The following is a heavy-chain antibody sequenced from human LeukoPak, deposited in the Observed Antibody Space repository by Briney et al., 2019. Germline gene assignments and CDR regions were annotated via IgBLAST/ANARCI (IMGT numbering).Heavy chain of an antibody. CDR1: GFTFSTYG. Sequence: GGSLRLSCAASGFTFSTYGMHWVRQAPGKGLEWVAVIWYDGSNKYYADSVKGRFTISRDNAKNTLYLQMNSLRAEDTAVYYCASGSSGYPPYWGQGTLVTVSS. D-gene: IGHD3-22*01. V-gene: IGHV3-33*08. J-gene: IGHJ4*02. CDR2: IWYDGSNK. CDR3: ASGSSGYPPY.